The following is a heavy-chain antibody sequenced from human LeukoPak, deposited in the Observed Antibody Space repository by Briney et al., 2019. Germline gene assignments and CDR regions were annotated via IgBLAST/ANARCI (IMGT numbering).Heavy chain of an antibody. D-gene: IGHD5-24*01. CDR3: AKVGRDGYNVFDY. J-gene: IGHJ4*02. CDR2: ISGSGGST. V-gene: IGHV3-23*01. CDR1: GFTFSSYA. Sequence: PGGSLRLSCAASGFTFSSYAMSWVRQAPGKGLEWVSAISGSGGSTYYADSVKGRLTISRDNSKNTLYLQMNSLRAEDTAVYYCAKVGRDGYNVFDYWSQGTLVTVSS.